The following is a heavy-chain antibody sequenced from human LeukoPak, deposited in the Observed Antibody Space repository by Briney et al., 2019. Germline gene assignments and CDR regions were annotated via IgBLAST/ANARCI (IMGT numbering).Heavy chain of an antibody. CDR1: GGSISSSSYY. CDR3: ARPVVGTFSFDY. Sequence: SETLSLTCTVSGGSISSSSYYWGWIRQPPGKGLEWIGSIYYSGSTYYNPSLKSRVTISVDTSKNQFSLKLSSVTAADTAVYYCARPVVGTFSFDYWGQGTLVTVSS. D-gene: IGHD6-19*01. V-gene: IGHV4-39*01. CDR2: IYYSGST. J-gene: IGHJ4*02.